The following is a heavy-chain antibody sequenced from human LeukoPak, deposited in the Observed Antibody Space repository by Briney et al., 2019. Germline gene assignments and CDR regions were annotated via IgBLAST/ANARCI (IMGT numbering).Heavy chain of an antibody. CDR1: VGSFSGYY. D-gene: IGHD3-10*01. J-gene: IGHJ6*03. CDR3: ARGYYGSGSHCCHMDV. V-gene: IGHV4-34*01. CDR2: INHSGST. Sequence: SETLSLTCAVYVGSFSGYYRSWIRQPPGKGLEWIGEINHSGSTNYDSSLKSRVTISVDTSKNQFSLKLSSVTAADTAVYYCARGYYGSGSHCCHMDVWGKGTTITVS.